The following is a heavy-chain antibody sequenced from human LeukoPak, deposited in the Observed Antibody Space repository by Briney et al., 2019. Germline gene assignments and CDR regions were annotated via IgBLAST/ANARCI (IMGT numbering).Heavy chain of an antibody. V-gene: IGHV3-23*01. D-gene: IGHD3-10*01. CDR2: TSGRGGGT. J-gene: IGHJ4*02. Sequence: GGSLRLSCAASGFTFSSYSMSWVSHAPGEGLGWVSATSGRGGGTYYADSVKGRFTLSRDNSKNTLYLQMNSLRAEDTALYYCAKERRVVRDNFYHWGQGTLVTVYS. CDR3: AKERRVVRDNFYH. CDR1: GFTFSSYS.